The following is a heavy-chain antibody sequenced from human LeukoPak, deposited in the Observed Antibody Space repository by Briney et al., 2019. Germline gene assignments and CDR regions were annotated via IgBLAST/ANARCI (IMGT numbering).Heavy chain of an antibody. D-gene: IGHD1-20*01. CDR3: ARARITGTAYFDY. J-gene: IGHJ4*02. V-gene: IGHV3-64*01. CDR2: ISSNGGST. CDR1: GLTFSSYA. Sequence: GGSLRLSCAASGLTFSSYAMPWVRPAPGKGLEYVSAISSNGGSTYYANSVKGRFTMSRYNAKNTLYIQMGSLRAEDMAVYYCARARITGTAYFDYWGQGTLVTVSS.